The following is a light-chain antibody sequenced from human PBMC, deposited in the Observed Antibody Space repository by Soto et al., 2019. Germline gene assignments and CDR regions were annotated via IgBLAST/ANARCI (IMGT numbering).Light chain of an antibody. V-gene: IGLV2-8*01. CDR2: EVN. Sequence: QSALTQPPSASGSPGQSVTISCTGTSIDVGGYNYVSWYQQHPGKAPKLMIYEVNKRPSGVPDRFSGSKSGNTASLTVSGLQAEDEADYYCSSHAGSNLVVFGGGTQLTVL. CDR1: SIDVGGYNY. CDR3: SSHAGSNLVV. J-gene: IGLJ2*01.